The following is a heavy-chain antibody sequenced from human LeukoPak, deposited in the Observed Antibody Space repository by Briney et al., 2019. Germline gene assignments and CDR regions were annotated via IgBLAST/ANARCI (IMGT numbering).Heavy chain of an antibody. CDR1: GFIFSTYT. J-gene: IGHJ6*02. CDR2: ISYDGSNK. D-gene: IGHD4-17*01. Sequence: PGGSLRLSCVASGFIFSTYTMNWVRQAPGKGLEWVAVISYDGSNKYYADSVKGRFTISRDNSKNTLYLQMNSLRAEDTAVYYCAKAIDYEYYYYYGMDVWGQGTTVTVSS. V-gene: IGHV3-30*18. CDR3: AKAIDYEYYYYYGMDV.